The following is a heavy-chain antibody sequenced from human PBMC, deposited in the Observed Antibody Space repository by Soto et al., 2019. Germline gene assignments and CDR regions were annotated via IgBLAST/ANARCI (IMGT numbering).Heavy chain of an antibody. Sequence: QEQLVQSGPEVKKPGSSVTVSCKASAGTFNNYAICWVRQAPGQGLEWMGGTIPLFSTSSYAQKFQGRVTITADKSTSTASMEMRNLNSADTAFYYCARAGSRPCYYYGMDVWGQGNTVTV. CDR3: ARAGSRPCYYYGMDV. D-gene: IGHD1-26*01. CDR2: TIPLFSTS. CDR1: AGTFNNYA. V-gene: IGHV1-69*06. J-gene: IGHJ6*02.